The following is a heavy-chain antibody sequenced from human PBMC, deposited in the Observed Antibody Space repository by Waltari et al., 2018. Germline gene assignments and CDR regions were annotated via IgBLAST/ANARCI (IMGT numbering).Heavy chain of an antibody. V-gene: IGHV1-2*02. CDR3: ARGSVGYFDWNFDY. Sequence: QVQMVQSGAEVEKPGASVTVSCKASGYTFTGSTMHWVRQAPGQGLEWMGWINPNSGWINYAQKLQGRVTMTRDTSISTAYMELSSPRSYDTAVYYCARGSVGYFDWNFDYWGQGTLVTVSS. CDR1: GYTFTGST. CDR2: INPNSGWI. J-gene: IGHJ4*02. D-gene: IGHD3-9*01.